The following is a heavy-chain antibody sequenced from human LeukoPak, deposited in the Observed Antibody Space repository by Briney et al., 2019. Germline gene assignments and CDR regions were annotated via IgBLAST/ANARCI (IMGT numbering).Heavy chain of an antibody. Sequence: PGGSLRLSCAASGFTFSSYSMNWVRRAPGKGLEWVSSISSSSSYIYYADSVKGRFTISRDNAKNSLYLQMNSLRAEDTAVYYCARGKPTIFGVASPYDYWGQGTLVTVSS. J-gene: IGHJ4*02. CDR2: ISSSSSYI. D-gene: IGHD3-3*01. CDR1: GFTFSSYS. CDR3: ARGKPTIFGVASPYDY. V-gene: IGHV3-21*01.